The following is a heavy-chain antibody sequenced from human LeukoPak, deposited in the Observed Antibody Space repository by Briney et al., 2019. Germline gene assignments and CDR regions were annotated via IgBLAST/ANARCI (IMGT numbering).Heavy chain of an antibody. CDR2: ISGSGGST. J-gene: IGHJ5*02. Sequence: PGGSLRLSCAASGSTFSSYGMSWVRQAPGKGLEWVSAISGSGGSTYYADSVKGRFTISRDNSKNTLYLQMNSLRAEDTAVYYCAKSRPTYYYDSSGYYEPWGQGTLVTVSS. CDR3: AKSRPTYYYDSSGYYEP. D-gene: IGHD3-22*01. CDR1: GSTFSSYG. V-gene: IGHV3-23*01.